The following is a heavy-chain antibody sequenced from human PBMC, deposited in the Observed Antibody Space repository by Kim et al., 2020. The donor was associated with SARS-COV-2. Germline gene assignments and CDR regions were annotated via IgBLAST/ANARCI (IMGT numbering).Heavy chain of an antibody. CDR3: ERDPLKHPDLVGYYYYSDMDV. CDR2: IYYSGST. J-gene: IGHJ6*02. V-gene: IGHV4-31*03. CDR1: GGSISSGGYY. Sequence: SETLSLTCTVSGGSISSGGYYWSWIRQHPGKGLEWIGYIYYSGSTYYNPSLKSRVTISVDTSKNQFSLKLISVTAADTAVYYCERDPLKHPDLVGYYYYSDMDVWGQGTTVTVSS. D-gene: IGHD2-21*01.